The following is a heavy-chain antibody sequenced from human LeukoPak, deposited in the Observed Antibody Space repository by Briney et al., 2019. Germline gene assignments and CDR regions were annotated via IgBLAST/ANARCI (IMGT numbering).Heavy chain of an antibody. Sequence: GGSLRLSCAASGVTVNYNFMSWVRQAPGKGLEWVSVIYSDSSADYADSVKGRFTISKDNAKNTVYLQMNNLRAEDTAVYYCVSFYETYWGRGTLVTVSS. J-gene: IGHJ4*02. CDR1: GVTVNYNF. V-gene: IGHV3-66*01. CDR3: VSFYETY. CDR2: IYSDSSA. D-gene: IGHD2-2*01.